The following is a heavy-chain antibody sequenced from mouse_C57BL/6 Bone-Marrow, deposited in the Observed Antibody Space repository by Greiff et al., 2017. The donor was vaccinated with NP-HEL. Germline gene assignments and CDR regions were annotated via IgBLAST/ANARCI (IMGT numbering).Heavy chain of an antibody. CDR2: ISSGGSYT. D-gene: IGHD2-4*01. J-gene: IGHJ4*01. Sequence: EVKVVESGGDLVKPGGSLKLSCAASGFTFSSYGMSWVRQTPDKRLEWVATISSGGSYTYYPDSVKGRFTISRDNAKNTLYLQMSSLKSEDTAMYYCARHYDYDAYAMDYWGQGTSVTVSS. V-gene: IGHV5-6*01. CDR1: GFTFSSYG. CDR3: ARHYDYDAYAMDY.